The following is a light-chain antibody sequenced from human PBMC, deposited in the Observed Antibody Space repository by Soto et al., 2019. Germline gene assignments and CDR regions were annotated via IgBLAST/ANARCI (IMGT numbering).Light chain of an antibody. Sequence: DIQMTQSPSSLSASVGDRVTLTCRASQSISSYLNWYQQKPGKAPELLIFAASTLQSGVPSRFSGSGSGTDFTLTISSLQPEDFAAYYCQHSYTLPSTFGQGTRLEIK. J-gene: IGKJ5*01. CDR1: QSISSY. CDR2: AAS. CDR3: QHSYTLPST. V-gene: IGKV1-39*01.